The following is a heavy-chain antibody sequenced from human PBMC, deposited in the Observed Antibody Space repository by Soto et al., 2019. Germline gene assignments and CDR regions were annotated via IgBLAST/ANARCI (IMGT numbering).Heavy chain of an antibody. CDR2: IYTNGGT. CDR3: AREGVAATGTWWFDP. V-gene: IGHV4-4*07. Sequence: QVQLQESGPGLVRPSETLSLTCTVSGDSINSYFWKWIRQPAGRGREWIVRIYTNGGTNYNPSLKSRVTSSVDTSKNQCSLRLRSVTAADTAVFYCAREGVAATGTWWFDPWGQGTLVTVSS. CDR1: GDSINSYF. D-gene: IGHD6-13*01. J-gene: IGHJ5*02.